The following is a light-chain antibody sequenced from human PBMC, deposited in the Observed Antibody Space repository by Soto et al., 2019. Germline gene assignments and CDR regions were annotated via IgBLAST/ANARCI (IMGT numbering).Light chain of an antibody. CDR2: RND. CDR3: AAWDDSLSSPWV. J-gene: IGLJ3*02. V-gene: IGLV1-47*01. CDR1: SSDIGSSY. Sequence: QFVLTQPPSASGTPGQRVTISCSGGSSDIGSSYVYWYQQLPGTAPKLLIFRNDQRPSGVPDRFSGSKSGTSASLAISGLRSEDEADYYCAAWDDSLSSPWVFGGGTKLTVL.